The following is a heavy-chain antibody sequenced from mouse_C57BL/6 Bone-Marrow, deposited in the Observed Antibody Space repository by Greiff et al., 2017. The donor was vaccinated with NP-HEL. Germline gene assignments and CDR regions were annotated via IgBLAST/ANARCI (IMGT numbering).Heavy chain of an antibody. J-gene: IGHJ4*01. V-gene: IGHV5-6*01. CDR3: VYYGSSYHYYYAMDY. CDR2: ISSGGSYT. Sequence: EVQLQQSGGDLVKPGGSLKLSCAASGFTFSSYGMSWVRQTPDKRLEWVATISSGGSYTYYPDSVKGRFTISRDNAKNTLYLQMSSLKSEDTAMYYCVYYGSSYHYYYAMDYWGQGTSVTVSS. CDR1: GFTFSSYG. D-gene: IGHD1-1*01.